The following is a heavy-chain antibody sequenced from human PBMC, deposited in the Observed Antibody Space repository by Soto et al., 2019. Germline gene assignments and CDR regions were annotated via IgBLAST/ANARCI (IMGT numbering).Heavy chain of an antibody. V-gene: IGHV3-23*01. J-gene: IGHJ4*02. CDR3: AKDLGDYDILTGPIDY. CDR1: GFTFSSYA. Sequence: GGSLRLSCAASGFTFSSYAMSWVRQAPGKGLEWVSAISGSGGSTYYADSVKGRFTISRDNSKNTLYLQMNSLRAEDTAVYYCAKDLGDYDILTGPIDYWGQGTLVTVSS. CDR2: ISGSGGST. D-gene: IGHD3-9*01.